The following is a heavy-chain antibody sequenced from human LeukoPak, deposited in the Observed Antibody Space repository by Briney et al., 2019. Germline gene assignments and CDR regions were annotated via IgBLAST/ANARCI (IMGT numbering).Heavy chain of an antibody. CDR3: ARDRDGSGRFDH. CDR2: INSDGSST. CDR1: GFSVKSNY. D-gene: IGHD3-10*01. V-gene: IGHV3-74*01. J-gene: IGHJ4*02. Sequence: GGSLRLSCTASGFSVKSNYMSWVRQAPGKGLVWVSRINSDGSSTSYADSVKGRFTISRDNAKNTLYLQMNSLRAEDTAVYYCARDRDGSGRFDHWGQGTLVTVSS.